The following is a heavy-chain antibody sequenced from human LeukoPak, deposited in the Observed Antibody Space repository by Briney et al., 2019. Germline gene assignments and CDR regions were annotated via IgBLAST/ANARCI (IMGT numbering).Heavy chain of an antibody. CDR3: ARDIMSGYFYYYYYMDV. CDR2: INHSGST. CDR1: GGSFSGYY. J-gene: IGHJ6*03. Sequence: NTSETLSLTCAVYGGSFSGYYWSWIRQPPGKGLEWIGEINHSGSTNYSPSLKSRVTISVDTSKNQFSLKLSSVTAADTAVYYCARDIMSGYFYYYYYMDVWGKGTTVTVSS. V-gene: IGHV4-34*01. D-gene: IGHD3-3*01.